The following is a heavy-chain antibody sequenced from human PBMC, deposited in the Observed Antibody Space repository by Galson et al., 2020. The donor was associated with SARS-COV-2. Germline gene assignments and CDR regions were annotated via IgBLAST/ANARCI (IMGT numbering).Heavy chain of an antibody. CDR2: IDPNGGTT. Sequence: ASVKVSCKASGYTFRSYYMHWVRQAPGQGHEWMGKIDPNGGTTTYAPKFQGRVTVTRDTSTNTVCMELSSLRSEDTAIYYCAREYTSIFGVIPFDFWGPGTLVTVSS. V-gene: IGHV1-46*01. CDR3: AREYTSIFGVIPFDF. D-gene: IGHD3-3*01. CDR1: GYTFRSYY. J-gene: IGHJ4*02.